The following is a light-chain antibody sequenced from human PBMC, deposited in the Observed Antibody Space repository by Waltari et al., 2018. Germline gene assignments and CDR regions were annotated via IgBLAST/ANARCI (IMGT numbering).Light chain of an antibody. V-gene: IGLV1-40*01. CDR2: GNN. CDR1: SPNIGAVFD. Sequence: QSVLTQPPPLSGAPGQRVTMSCTGSSPNIGAVFDVHWYQHLPGTAPNPPIFGNNNRPAGVPDRFSASKSGASASLAITGLQSEDEAVYYCQSYDSRLSVVVFGGGTKLTVL. J-gene: IGLJ2*01. CDR3: QSYDSRLSVVV.